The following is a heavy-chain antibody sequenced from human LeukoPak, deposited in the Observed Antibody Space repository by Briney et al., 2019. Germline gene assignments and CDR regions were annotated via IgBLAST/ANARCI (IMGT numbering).Heavy chain of an antibody. V-gene: IGHV4-34*01. Sequence: SETLSLTCAVYGGSFSGYYWSWIRQPPGKGLERIGEINHSGSTNYNPSLKSRVTISVDTSKNQFSLKLSSVTAADTAVYYCARGGWEVTTITLRVPSYRYFDYWGQGTLVTVSS. CDR2: INHSGST. CDR1: GGSFSGYY. D-gene: IGHD4-17*01. CDR3: ARGGWEVTTITLRVPSYRYFDY. J-gene: IGHJ4*02.